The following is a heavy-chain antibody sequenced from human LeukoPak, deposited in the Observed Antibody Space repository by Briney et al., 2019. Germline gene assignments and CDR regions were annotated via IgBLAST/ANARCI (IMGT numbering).Heavy chain of an antibody. V-gene: IGHV4-31*03. CDR1: GGSVSSGGYC. J-gene: IGHJ6*03. CDR2: IYYSGST. CDR3: ASALYYFYMDV. Sequence: SQTLSLTCTVSGGSVSSGGYCWSWVRQHPGKGLEWIGYIYYSGSTYYNPSLKSRVTISLDTSKNHFSLTLSSVTAADTAVYYCASALYYFYMDVWGKGTTVTVSS.